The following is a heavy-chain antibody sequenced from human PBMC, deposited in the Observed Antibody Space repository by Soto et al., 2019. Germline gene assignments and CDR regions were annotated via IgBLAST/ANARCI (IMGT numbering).Heavy chain of an antibody. CDR3: ARDEYQLLSSVSWFDS. CDR2: IYHTGNT. J-gene: IGHJ5*01. Sequence: SETLSLTCTVSGGSISDDSYWSWIRQTPGKGLEWIGYIYHTGNTYYNPSLRSRVSISVDKSKSQFSLKLISVTAADTAVYFCARDEYQLLSSVSWFDSWGQGTLVTVS. CDR1: GGSISDDSY. D-gene: IGHD2-2*01. V-gene: IGHV4-30-4*01.